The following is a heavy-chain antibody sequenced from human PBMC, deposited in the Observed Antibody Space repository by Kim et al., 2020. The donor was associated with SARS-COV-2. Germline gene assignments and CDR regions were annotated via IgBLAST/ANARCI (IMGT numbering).Heavy chain of an antibody. V-gene: IGHV4-39*01. Sequence: SETLSLTCTVSGGSISSSSYYWGWIRQPPGKGLEWIGSIYYSWSTYYNPSLKSRVTISVDTSKNQFSLKLSSVTAADTAVYYCARRVYCSSTSCYAALFDYWGQGTLVTVSS. CDR2: IYYSWST. D-gene: IGHD2-2*01. CDR3: ARRVYCSSTSCYAALFDY. CDR1: GGSISSSSYY. J-gene: IGHJ4*02.